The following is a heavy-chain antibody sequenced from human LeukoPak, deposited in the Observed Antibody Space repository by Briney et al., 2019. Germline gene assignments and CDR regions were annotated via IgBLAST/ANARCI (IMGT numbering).Heavy chain of an antibody. CDR3: TTDGAPEENYYDSSGYYPDY. CDR1: GFTVSSNY. CDR2: IKSKTDGGTT. Sequence: KPGGSLRLSCAASGFTVSSNYMSWVRQAPGKGLEWVGRIKSKTDGGTTDYVAPVKGRFTISRDDSKNTLYLQMNSLKTEDTAVYYCTTDGAPEENYYDSSGYYPDYWGQGTLVTVSS. D-gene: IGHD3-22*01. V-gene: IGHV3-15*01. J-gene: IGHJ4*02.